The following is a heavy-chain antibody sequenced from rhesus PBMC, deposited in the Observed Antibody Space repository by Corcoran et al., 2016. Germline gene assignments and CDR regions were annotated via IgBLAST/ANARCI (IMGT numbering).Heavy chain of an antibody. V-gene: IGHV2S1*01. CDR2: IYWDEDK. CDR1: WFPLRPSGMG. CDR3: ARANHTDY. D-gene: IGHD2-33*01. Sequence: QVTLKESGPALVETTTTLTLTCTFFWFPLRPSGMGVGLIRQPPGKALERLASIYWDEDKYYSTSLKSRLHISKDTSKNQVVLTMTNMDPVDTATYYCARANHTDYWGQGVLVTVSS. J-gene: IGHJ4*01.